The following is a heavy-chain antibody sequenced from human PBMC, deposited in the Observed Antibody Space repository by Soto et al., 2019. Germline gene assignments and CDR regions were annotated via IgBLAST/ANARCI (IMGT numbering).Heavy chain of an antibody. CDR2: INPNSGGT. J-gene: IGHJ5*02. V-gene: IGHV1-2*02. CDR1: GDTFTANY. D-gene: IGHD6-6*01. CDR3: ARDRSQLVQLDP. Sequence: ASVKVSCKASGDTFTANYIHWVRQAPGQGFEWMGWINPNSGGTNYAQKFQGRVTMTRDTSISTAYMELSRLRSDDTAVYYCARDRSQLVQLDPWGQGTLVTVSS.